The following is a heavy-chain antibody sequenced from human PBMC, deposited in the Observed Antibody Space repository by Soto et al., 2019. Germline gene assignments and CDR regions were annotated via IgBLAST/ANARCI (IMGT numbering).Heavy chain of an antibody. CDR3: ARTIAVAGTREYFDY. Sequence: QVQLVQSGAEVKKPGSSVKVSCKASGGTFSSYAISWVRQAPGQGLEWMGGIIPIFGTANYAQKFQGRVTSTADESTTTAYMELSSLRSEDTAVYYCARTIAVAGTREYFDYWGQGTLVTVSS. V-gene: IGHV1-69*12. D-gene: IGHD6-19*01. J-gene: IGHJ4*02. CDR1: GGTFSSYA. CDR2: IIPIFGTA.